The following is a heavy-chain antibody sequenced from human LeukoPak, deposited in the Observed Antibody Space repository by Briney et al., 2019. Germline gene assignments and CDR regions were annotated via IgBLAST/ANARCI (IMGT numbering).Heavy chain of an antibody. J-gene: IGHJ6*03. CDR1: GGTFSSYS. D-gene: IGHD6-6*01. V-gene: IGHV1-69*05. CDR3: ARRGIAARSYYMDV. Sequence: GAPVKVSCKASGGTFSSYSISWVRQAPGQGLEWMGGIIPIFGTPNYAQKFQGRVTITRNTSISTAYMELSSLRSEDTAVYYCARRGIAARSYYMDVWGKGTTVTVSS. CDR2: IIPIFGTP.